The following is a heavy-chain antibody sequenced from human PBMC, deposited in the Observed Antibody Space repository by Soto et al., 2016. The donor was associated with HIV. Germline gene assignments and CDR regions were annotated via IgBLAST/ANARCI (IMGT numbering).Heavy chain of an antibody. Sequence: EVQLVESGGGLVQPGGSLRLSCAASGFTVSSNYMSWVRQAPGKGLEWVSVIYSGGSIYYADSVRGRFTISRDNSKNTLYLQMNSLRAEDTAVYYCARGDYVRTQYYFDYWGQGTLVTVSS. J-gene: IGHJ4*02. D-gene: IGHD3-16*01. CDR1: GFTVSSNY. CDR3: ARGDYVRTQYYFDY. CDR2: IYSGGSI. V-gene: IGHV3-66*01.